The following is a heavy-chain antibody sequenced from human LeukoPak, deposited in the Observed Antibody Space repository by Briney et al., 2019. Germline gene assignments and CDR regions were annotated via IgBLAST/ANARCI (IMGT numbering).Heavy chain of an antibody. V-gene: IGHV1-46*01. D-gene: IGHD3-3*01. Sequence: ASVKVSCKASGYTFTSYYMHWVRQAPGQGLEWMGIINPSGGSTSYAQKFQGRVAMTRDTSTSTVYMELSSLRSEDTAVYYCARDHDDFWSGYYRTYYYYYGMDVWGQGTTVTVSS. CDR1: GYTFTSYY. CDR3: ARDHDDFWSGYYRTYYYYYGMDV. J-gene: IGHJ6*02. CDR2: INPSGGST.